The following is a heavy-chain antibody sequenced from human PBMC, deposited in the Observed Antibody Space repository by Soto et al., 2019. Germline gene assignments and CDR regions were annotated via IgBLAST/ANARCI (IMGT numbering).Heavy chain of an antibody. Sequence: RLSCAAAGFTFGSYAMHWVRQAPGKGLEWVAVISYDGSNKYYADSVKGRFTISRDNSKNTLYLQMNSLRAEDTAVYYCAREMDYGDYDAFDIWGQGRTVTVS. CDR2: ISYDGSNK. J-gene: IGHJ3*02. V-gene: IGHV3-30-3*01. CDR3: AREMDYGDYDAFDI. D-gene: IGHD4-17*01. CDR1: GFTFGSYA.